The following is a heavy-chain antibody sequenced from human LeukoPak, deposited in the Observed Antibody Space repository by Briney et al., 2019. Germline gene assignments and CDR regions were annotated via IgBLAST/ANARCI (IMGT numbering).Heavy chain of an antibody. CDR3: ARDLYSSGWPPYYYYYYMDV. V-gene: IGHV1-18*01. CDR1: GYTFTSYG. Sequence: ASVSVSCTASGYTFTSYGISWVRQAPGQGLEWMGWVSAYNGNTNYAQKLQGRVTMTTDTSTSTAYMELRSLRSDDTAVYYCARDLYSSGWPPYYYYYYMDVWGKGTTVTVSS. CDR2: VSAYNGNT. J-gene: IGHJ6*03. D-gene: IGHD6-19*01.